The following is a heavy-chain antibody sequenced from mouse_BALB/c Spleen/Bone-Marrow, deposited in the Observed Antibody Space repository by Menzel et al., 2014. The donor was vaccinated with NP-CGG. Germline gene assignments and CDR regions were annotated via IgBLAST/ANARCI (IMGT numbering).Heavy chain of an antibody. Sequence: VQLKQSGGDLVKPGGSLKLSCAASGFTFSSYGMSWVRQTPDKRLEWVATISSGGSYTYYPDSVKGRFTISRDNAKNTLYLQMSSLKSEDTAMYYCASSNYYAMDYWGQGTSVTVSS. CDR1: GFTFSSYG. CDR3: ASSNYYAMDY. J-gene: IGHJ4*01. V-gene: IGHV5-6*01. CDR2: ISSGGSYT.